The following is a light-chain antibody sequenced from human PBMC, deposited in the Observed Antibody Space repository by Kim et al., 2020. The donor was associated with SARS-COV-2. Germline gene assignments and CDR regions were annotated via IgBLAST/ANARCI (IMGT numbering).Light chain of an antibody. V-gene: IGKV1-5*01. CDR3: QQYNSYSET. Sequence: GDRVTITCRASQSISSWLAWYQQKPGKAPKLLIYDASSLESGVPSRFSGSGAGTEFTLTISSLQPEDFATYYCQQYNSYSETFGQGTKVDI. J-gene: IGKJ1*01. CDR1: QSISSW. CDR2: DAS.